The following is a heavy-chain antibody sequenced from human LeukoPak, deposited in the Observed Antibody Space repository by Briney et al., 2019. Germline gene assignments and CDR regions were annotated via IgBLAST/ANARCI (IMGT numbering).Heavy chain of an antibody. D-gene: IGHD2-15*01. CDR3: AKVPKVVVVAADFDY. Sequence: GSLRLSCAASGFTFSRYAMSWVRQAPGKGLEWVSAITDSGGDTFHADSVKGRLTISRDNSKNALYLQMNSLRVEDTAVYYCAKVPKVVVVAADFDYWGQGTLVTVSS. V-gene: IGHV3-23*01. CDR2: ITDSGGDT. CDR1: GFTFSRYA. J-gene: IGHJ4*02.